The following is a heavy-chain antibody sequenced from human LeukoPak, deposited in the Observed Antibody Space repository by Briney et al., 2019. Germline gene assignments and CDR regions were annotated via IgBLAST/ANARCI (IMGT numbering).Heavy chain of an antibody. V-gene: IGHV3-15*01. J-gene: IGHJ5*02. CDR2: IKSKTDGGTI. CDR3: TTDPFSTSLRSGWFDP. D-gene: IGHD2-2*01. Sequence: GGSLRLSCAASGFSFSYAWLTWVRQAPGKGLEWVGRIKSKTDGGTIDYAAPVKGRFTISRDDSKNTLYLQMNSLKTEDTAVYYCTTDPFSTSLRSGWFDPWGQGTLVAVSS. CDR1: GFSFSYAW.